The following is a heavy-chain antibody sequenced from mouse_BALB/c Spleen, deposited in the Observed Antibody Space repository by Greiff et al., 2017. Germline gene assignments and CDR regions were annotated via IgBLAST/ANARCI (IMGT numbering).Heavy chain of an antibody. Sequence: QVQLKQSGPGLVAPSQSLSITCTVSGFSLTSYGVHWVRQPPGKGLEWLGVIWAGGSTNYNSALMSRLSISKDNSKSQVFLKMNSLQTDDTAMYYCAREGGNLLYYYAMDYWGQGTSVTVSS. CDR2: IWAGGST. V-gene: IGHV2-9*02. J-gene: IGHJ4*01. D-gene: IGHD1-1*02. CDR1: GFSLTSYG. CDR3: AREGGNLLYYYAMDY.